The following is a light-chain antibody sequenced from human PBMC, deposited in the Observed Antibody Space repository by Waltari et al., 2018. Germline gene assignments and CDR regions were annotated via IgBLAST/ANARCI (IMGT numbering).Light chain of an antibody. Sequence: QSVLTQPPSASGTPGQRVTISCSGSNPNIGSYDVNWYQQVPGTAPRLLIYTNHQRPSGVPDRVSGSKSGTSASLAISGLQSEDEADYYCATWDDSLIGVIFGGGTKLTVL. CDR1: NPNIGSYD. J-gene: IGLJ2*01. CDR3: ATWDDSLIGVI. CDR2: TNH. V-gene: IGLV1-44*01.